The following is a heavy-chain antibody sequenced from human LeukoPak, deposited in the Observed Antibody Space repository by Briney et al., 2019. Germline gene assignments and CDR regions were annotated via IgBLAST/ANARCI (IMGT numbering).Heavy chain of an antibody. CDR1: GFNFGNHW. CDR2: IKPDGSEK. V-gene: IGHV3-7*01. D-gene: IGHD4-11*01. J-gene: IGHJ4*02. Sequence: PRGSLRLSCAASGFNFGNHWMTWVRQTPGKGLEWVASIKPDGSEKNYVDSVKGRFTISRDNADNSMYLQMNSLRGEDTAVYHCARNRASNDYWGQGTLVTVSS. CDR3: ARNRASNDY.